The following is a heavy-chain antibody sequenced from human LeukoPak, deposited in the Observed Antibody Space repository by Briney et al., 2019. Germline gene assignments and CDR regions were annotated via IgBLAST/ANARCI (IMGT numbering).Heavy chain of an antibody. Sequence: SETLSLTCTVSGGSISSSSYYWGWIRQPPGKGLEWIGSIYYSGSTYYNPSLKSRVTISVDTSKNQFSLKLSSVTAADTAVYYCAREGYSYGYDKYLHRDTYYFDYWGQGTLVTVSS. CDR2: IYYSGST. CDR3: AREGYSYGYDKYLHRDTYYFDY. V-gene: IGHV4-39*07. CDR1: GGSISSSSYY. D-gene: IGHD5-18*01. J-gene: IGHJ4*02.